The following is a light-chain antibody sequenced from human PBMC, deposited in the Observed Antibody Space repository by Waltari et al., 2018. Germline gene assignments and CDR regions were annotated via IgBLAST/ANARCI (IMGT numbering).Light chain of an antibody. CDR3: AAWDDSLNDFV. J-gene: IGLJ1*01. CDR1: NSNLGSNT. V-gene: IGLV1-44*01. CDR2: SNN. Sequence: QSVLTQPPSASGTPGQRVTISCSGSNSNLGSNTVSWYQQLPGTAPKLLVYSNNQRPLGVPDHFSGSKSRAKASLAISGLQSEDEADYYCAAWDDSLNDFVFGAGTKVTVL.